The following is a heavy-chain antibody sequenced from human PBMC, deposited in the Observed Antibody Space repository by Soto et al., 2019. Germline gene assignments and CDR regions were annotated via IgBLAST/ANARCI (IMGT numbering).Heavy chain of an antibody. CDR3: ARGHSSSIDR. V-gene: IGHV6-1*01. CDR1: GHSVSSNSVA. CDR2: TYYRSKWNN. Sequence: SQTLSLTCAISGHSVSSNSVAWNWIRQSPTRALEWRGRTYYRSKWNNDYPVAGKSRITINPDTSKNHFSLQLSSVTPDDTAVYFCARGHSSSIDRWGQGTQVIVSS. D-gene: IGHD6-19*01. J-gene: IGHJ5*02.